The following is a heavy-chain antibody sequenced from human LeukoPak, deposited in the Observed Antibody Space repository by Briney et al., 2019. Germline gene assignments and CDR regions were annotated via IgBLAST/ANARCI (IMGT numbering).Heavy chain of an antibody. V-gene: IGHV3-23*01. J-gene: IGHJ4*02. CDR2: FDGNGPNT. Sequence: GGSLRLSCAASGFTFSSFAMTWVRQAPGKGLEWVSGFDGNGPNTYYADSVKGRWTISRDNSRNTLYLEMNSLRPEDTAIYYCAKPRTTGLGWAQFDYWGQGTLVTVSS. D-gene: IGHD2-8*02. CDR1: GFTFSSFA. CDR3: AKPRTTGLGWAQFDY.